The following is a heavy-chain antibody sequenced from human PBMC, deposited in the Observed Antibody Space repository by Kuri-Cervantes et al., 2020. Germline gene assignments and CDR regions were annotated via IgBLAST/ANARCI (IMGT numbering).Heavy chain of an antibody. CDR1: GFTLSNSG. V-gene: IGHV3-30*02. CDR2: IWYDGSNE. J-gene: IGHJ4*02. CDR3: AKEYSGSWGLDY. D-gene: IGHD1-26*01. Sequence: GGSLRLPCVASGFTLSNSGMHWVRQAPGKGLEWVAVIWYDGSNEEYAESVKGRFTISRDISKNTVYLQMNSLRAEDTALYYCAKEYSGSWGLDYWGQGTLVTVSS.